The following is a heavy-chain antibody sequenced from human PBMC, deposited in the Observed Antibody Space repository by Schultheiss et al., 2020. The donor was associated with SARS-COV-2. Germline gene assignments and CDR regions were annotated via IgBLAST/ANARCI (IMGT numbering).Heavy chain of an antibody. V-gene: IGHV1-2*04. CDR1: GYTFTGYY. CDR2: INPNSGGT. D-gene: IGHD6-13*01. CDR3: ARDPIAAAASSGGPYYYYGMDV. J-gene: IGHJ6*02. Sequence: ASVKVSCKASGYTFTGYYMHWVQQAPGQGLEWMGWINPNSGGTNYAQKFQGWVTMTRDTSISTAYMELSRLRSDDTAVYYCARDPIAAAASSGGPYYYYGMDVWGQGTTVTVSS.